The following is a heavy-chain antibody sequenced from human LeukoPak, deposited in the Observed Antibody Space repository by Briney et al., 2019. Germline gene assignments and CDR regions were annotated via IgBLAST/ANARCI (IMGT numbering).Heavy chain of an antibody. CDR2: ISAYNGNT. J-gene: IGHJ5*02. CDR1: GYTFTSYG. D-gene: IGHD2-15*01. Sequence: ASVKVSCKASGYTFTSYGISWARQAPGQGLEWMGWISAYNGNTNYAQKLQGRVTMTTDTSTSTAYMELRSLRSDDTAVYYCARDTDIVVVVAATRTEWFDPWGQGTLVTVSS. V-gene: IGHV1-18*01. CDR3: ARDTDIVVVVAATRTEWFDP.